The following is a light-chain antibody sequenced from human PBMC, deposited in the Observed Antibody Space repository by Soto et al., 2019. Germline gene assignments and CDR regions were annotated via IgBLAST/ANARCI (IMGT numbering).Light chain of an antibody. V-gene: IGLV2-8*01. Sequence: QSALTQPPSASGSPGQSVTISCTGTSSDVGGYNYVSWYQQHPGKAPKLMIYEVSKRPSVVPDRFSGSKSGNTASLTVSGLQAEEEAAYYCSSYAGSNNYVVFGGGTKLTVL. J-gene: IGLJ2*01. CDR2: EVS. CDR3: SSYAGSNNYVV. CDR1: SSDVGGYNY.